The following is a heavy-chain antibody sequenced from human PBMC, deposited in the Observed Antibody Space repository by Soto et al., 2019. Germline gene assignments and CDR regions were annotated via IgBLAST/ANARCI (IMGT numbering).Heavy chain of an antibody. Sequence: SETLSLTCAVYGGSFSGYYWSWIRQPPGKGLEWIGEINHSGSTNYNPSLKSRVTISVDTSKNQFSLKLSSVTAADTAVYYCARGRRWLSLFDYWGQGTLVTVSS. CDR2: INHSGST. CDR3: ARGRRWLSLFDY. J-gene: IGHJ4*02. CDR1: GGSFSGYY. V-gene: IGHV4-34*01. D-gene: IGHD4-17*01.